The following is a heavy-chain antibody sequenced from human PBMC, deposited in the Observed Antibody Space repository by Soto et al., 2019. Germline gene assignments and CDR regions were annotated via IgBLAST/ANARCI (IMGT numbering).Heavy chain of an antibody. V-gene: IGHV3-66*01. D-gene: IGHD3-16*01. Sequence: TGGSLRLSCAASGFTVSSNYMSWVRQAPGKGLEWVSVIYSGGSTYYADSVKGRFTISRDNSKNTLYLQMNSLRAEDTAVYYCASEDYTYSIFDYWGQGTLVTVSS. CDR1: GFTVSSNY. J-gene: IGHJ4*02. CDR3: ASEDYTYSIFDY. CDR2: IYSGGST.